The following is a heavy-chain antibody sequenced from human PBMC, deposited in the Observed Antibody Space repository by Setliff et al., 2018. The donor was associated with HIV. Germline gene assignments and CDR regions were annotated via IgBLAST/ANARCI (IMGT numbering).Heavy chain of an antibody. CDR1: GFTVSSYY. Sequence: RLSCVASGFTVSSYYMSWVRQAPGKGLEWVSTIYSGGSTNHADSVKGRFTLSRDTSKNTLFLQMNSLRPEDTAVYYCARVRLYNTALDYWGQGTLVTGSS. CDR2: IYSGGST. J-gene: IGHJ4*02. D-gene: IGHD3-3*01. CDR3: ARVRLYNTALDY. V-gene: IGHV3-66*02.